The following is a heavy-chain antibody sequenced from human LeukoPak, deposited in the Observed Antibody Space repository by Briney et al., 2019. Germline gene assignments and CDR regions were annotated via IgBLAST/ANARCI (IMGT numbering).Heavy chain of an antibody. CDR3: TRLFCSGGSCYSAY. D-gene: IGHD2-15*01. V-gene: IGHV3-49*04. Sequence: GGSLRLSCTASGFTFAEAAMSWVRQVPGKGLEWLGFVTTETYGGTKVYAASVKGRFTISRDDSISIAYLQMNSLNTEDSAVYFCTRLFCSGGSCYSAYWGQGTLVTVSS. J-gene: IGHJ4*02. CDR1: GFTFAEAA. CDR2: VTTETYGGTK.